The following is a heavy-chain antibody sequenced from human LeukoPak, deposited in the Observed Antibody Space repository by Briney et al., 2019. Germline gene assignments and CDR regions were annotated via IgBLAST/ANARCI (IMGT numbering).Heavy chain of an antibody. CDR2: ISRSGGSI. CDR3: ARSLKVSAALDVFDI. CDR1: EFTFSSHS. J-gene: IGHJ3*02. V-gene: IGHV3-21*01. D-gene: IGHD2-2*01. Sequence: PGGSLRLSCAASEFTFSSHSMNWVRQAPGKGLEWVPSISRSGGSIYYADSLKGRFTISRDNAKNSLYLQMNSLRAEDTAVYFCARSLKVSAALDVFDIWGQGTMVTVSS.